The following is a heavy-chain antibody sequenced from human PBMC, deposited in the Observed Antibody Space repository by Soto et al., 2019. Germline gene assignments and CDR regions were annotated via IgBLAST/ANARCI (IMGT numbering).Heavy chain of an antibody. CDR3: ARDTKMLAPLIYMDH. CDR1: GFTFSSYG. Sequence: PGGSLRLSCAASGFTFSSYGMHWVRQAPGKGLEWVSSISSRSSNIDYADSVKGRFTISGDNANNSLYLQMNNLSADDTAVYYCARDTKMLAPLIYMDHWGRGTLVTVSS. CDR2: ISSRSSNI. J-gene: IGHJ4*02. V-gene: IGHV3-21*01. D-gene: IGHD3-22*01.